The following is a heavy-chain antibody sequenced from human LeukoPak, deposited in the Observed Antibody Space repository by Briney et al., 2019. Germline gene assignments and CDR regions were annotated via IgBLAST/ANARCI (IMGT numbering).Heavy chain of an antibody. V-gene: IGHV1-18*01. CDR1: GYTFTSYG. CDR2: ISAYNGNT. CDR3: ARAIDSSGYYYPSPDDY. D-gene: IGHD3-22*01. Sequence: ASVKVSCKASGYTFTSYGISWVRQAPGQGLEWMGWISAYNGNTNYAQKLQGRVTMTTDTSTSTAYTELRSLRSDDTAVYYCARAIDSSGYYYPSPDDYWGQGTLVTVSS. J-gene: IGHJ4*02.